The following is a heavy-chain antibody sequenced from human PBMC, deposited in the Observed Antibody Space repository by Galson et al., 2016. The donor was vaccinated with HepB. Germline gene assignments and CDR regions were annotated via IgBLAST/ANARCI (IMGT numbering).Heavy chain of an antibody. CDR2: ISSGSTNT. D-gene: IGHD6-13*01. CDR3: ARDRNAAGTVDY. J-gene: IGHJ4*02. V-gene: IGHV3-11*06. CDR1: GFTFSDYY. Sequence: SLRLSCAASGFTFSDYYMSWFRQAPGKGLEWVSFISSGSTNTKYADSVMGRFTISRDNANKSLFLQMNSLRVEDTAVYYCARDRNAAGTVDYWGQGTLVTVSS.